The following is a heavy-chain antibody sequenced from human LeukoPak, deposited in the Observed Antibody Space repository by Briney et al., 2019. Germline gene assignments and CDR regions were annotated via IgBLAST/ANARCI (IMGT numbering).Heavy chain of an antibody. CDR3: ARGRKYSSSWYGFSYYYGMDV. Sequence: SETLSLTCAVYGGSFSGYYWSWIRQPPGKGLEWIGEINHSGSTNYNPSLKSRVTISVDMSKNQFSLKLSSVTAADTAVYYCARGRKYSSSWYGFSYYYGMDVWGKGTTVTVSS. D-gene: IGHD6-13*01. CDR2: INHSGST. J-gene: IGHJ6*04. V-gene: IGHV4-34*01. CDR1: GGSFSGYY.